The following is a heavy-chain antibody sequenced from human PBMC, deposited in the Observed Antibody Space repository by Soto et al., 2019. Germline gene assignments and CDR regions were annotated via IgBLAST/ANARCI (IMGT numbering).Heavy chain of an antibody. CDR3: ARDLSMWRQLPVY. D-gene: IGHD6-13*01. J-gene: IGHJ4*02. CDR1: GFTFSSYG. Sequence: QVQLVESGGGVVQPGRSLRLSCAASGFTFSSYGMHWVRQAPGKGLEWVAVIWYDGSNKYYADSVKGRFTISRDNSKNTLYLQMNSLRAEDTAVYYCARDLSMWRQLPVYWGQGTLVTVS. V-gene: IGHV3-33*01. CDR2: IWYDGSNK.